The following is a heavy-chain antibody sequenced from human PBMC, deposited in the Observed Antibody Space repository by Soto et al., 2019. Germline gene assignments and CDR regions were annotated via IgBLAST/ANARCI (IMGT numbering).Heavy chain of an antibody. Sequence: QVPLVQSGAEVKKPGASVKVSCQASGYTFTSYGISWVRQAPGQGLEWMGWISAYNGHTNYSHKLQGRVTMTTDTSTSTAHMYLRSLRSDDTAVYYCACAAGSYSDFLTVYYGSYVDVCGKGTTVTLSS. J-gene: IGHJ6*03. V-gene: IGHV1-18*01. D-gene: IGHD3-9*01. CDR3: ACAAGSYSDFLTVYYGSYVDV. CDR2: ISAYNGHT. CDR1: GYTFTSYG.